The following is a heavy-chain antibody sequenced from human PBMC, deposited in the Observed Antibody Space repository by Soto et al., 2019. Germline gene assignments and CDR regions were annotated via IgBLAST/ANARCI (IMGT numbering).Heavy chain of an antibody. CDR2: ISYDGSNK. D-gene: IGHD5-12*01. Sequence: GGSLRLSCAASGFTFSSYAMHWVRQAPGKGLEWVAVISYDGSNKYYADSVKGRFTISRDNSKNTLYLQMNSLRAEDTAVYYCAREERWLQFHSLDYWGQGTLVTVSS. CDR1: GFTFSSYA. J-gene: IGHJ4*02. V-gene: IGHV3-30-3*01. CDR3: AREERWLQFHSLDY.